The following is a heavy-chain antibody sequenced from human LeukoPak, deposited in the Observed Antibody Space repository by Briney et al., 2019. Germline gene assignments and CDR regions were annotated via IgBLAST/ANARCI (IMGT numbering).Heavy chain of an antibody. Sequence: SETLSLTCTVSRGSTSTYYWSWIRQPAGKGLEWIGRIYPSGNTNFNPSLMSRVTMSIDTSKNQFSLKLSSVTAANTAVYYCARKTGWYVDYWGQGTLVTVSS. V-gene: IGHV4-4*07. CDR3: ARKTGWYVDY. D-gene: IGHD6-19*01. J-gene: IGHJ4*02. CDR1: RGSTSTYY. CDR2: IYPSGNT.